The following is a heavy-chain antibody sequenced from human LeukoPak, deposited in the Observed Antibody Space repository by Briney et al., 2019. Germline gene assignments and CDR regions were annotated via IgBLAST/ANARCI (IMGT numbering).Heavy chain of an antibody. CDR3: ARGGDGYNLVLDNWFDP. CDR2: ISAYNGNT. V-gene: IGHV1-18*01. CDR1: GYTFTSYG. D-gene: IGHD5-24*01. J-gene: IGHJ5*02. Sequence: ASVKVSCTASGYTFTSYGISWVRQAPGQGLEWMGWISAYNGNTNYAQKLQGRVTMTTDTSTSTAYMELRSLRSDDTAVYYCARGGDGYNLVLDNWFDPWGQGTLVTVSS.